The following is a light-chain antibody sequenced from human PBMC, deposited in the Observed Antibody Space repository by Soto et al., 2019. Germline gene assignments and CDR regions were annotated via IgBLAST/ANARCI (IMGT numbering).Light chain of an antibody. CDR3: SSYSATNTLV. J-gene: IGLJ1*01. CDR1: SRDDGDYPN. Sequence: QSALTQPASVSGSPGQSITISCTGTSRDDGDYPNVSWYQQHPGKVPKLIIYEVIHRPSGVTSRFSGSKSENTASLTISGLQAEDEADYYCSSYSATNTLVFGSGTKVTVL. V-gene: IGLV2-14*01. CDR2: EVI.